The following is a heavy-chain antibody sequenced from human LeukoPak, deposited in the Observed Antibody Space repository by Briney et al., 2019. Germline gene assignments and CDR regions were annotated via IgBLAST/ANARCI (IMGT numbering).Heavy chain of an antibody. CDR1: GGTFSSYA. Sequence: SVKVFCKASGGTFSSYAISWVRQAPGQGLEWMGGIIPIFGTANYAQKFQGRVTITADESTSTAYMELSSLRSEDTAVYYCARGATIFGVVQKPHYYYYYYMDVWGKGTTVTVSS. D-gene: IGHD3-3*01. J-gene: IGHJ6*03. CDR3: ARGATIFGVVQKPHYYYYYYMDV. V-gene: IGHV1-69*13. CDR2: IIPIFGTA.